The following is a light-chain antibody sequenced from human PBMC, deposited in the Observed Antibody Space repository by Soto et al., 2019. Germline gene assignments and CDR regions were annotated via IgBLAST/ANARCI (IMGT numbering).Light chain of an antibody. Sequence: IQMTHTSCSSPAPLRNRVAITCRASQGIGTYLAWYQQKPGKAPKLLIYAAFTLHSGVPARFSGSRSGTDFTLTISSLQPEDFATYYCQQVNSYPQTFGQGTRLEIK. CDR1: QGIGTY. V-gene: IGKV1-9*01. CDR3: QQVNSYPQT. CDR2: AAF. J-gene: IGKJ5*01.